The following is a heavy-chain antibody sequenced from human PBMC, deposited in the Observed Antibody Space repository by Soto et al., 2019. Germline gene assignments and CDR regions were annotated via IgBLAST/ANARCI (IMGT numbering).Heavy chain of an antibody. D-gene: IGHD2-2*01. V-gene: IGHV1-3*01. CDR2: VNAGNGNT. Sequence: QVQLVQSGAEVEKPGASVKVSCKASGYSFSNYAVHWVRQAPGQRLEWMGWVNAGNGNTRYSQNFQGRVTITRDTSARTAYLELSSLRFEDTAVYYCARGHLAVVPVASWYYYMDVWGKGTTVTVSS. CDR3: ARGHLAVVPVASWYYYMDV. CDR1: GYSFSNYA. J-gene: IGHJ6*03.